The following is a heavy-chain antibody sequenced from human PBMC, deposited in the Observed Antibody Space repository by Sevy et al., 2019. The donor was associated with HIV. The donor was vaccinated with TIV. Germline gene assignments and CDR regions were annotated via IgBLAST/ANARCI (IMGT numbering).Heavy chain of an antibody. Sequence: ASVKVSCKASGYTFTGYYMHWVRQAPGQGLEWMGRINPNSGGTNYAQKFQGRVTMTRDTSISTAYMELSRLRSDDTAVYYCARSPGVQGVILNWFDPWGQGTLVTVSS. CDR2: INPNSGGT. CDR1: GYTFTGYY. CDR3: ARSPGVQGVILNWFDP. V-gene: IGHV1-2*06. D-gene: IGHD3-10*01. J-gene: IGHJ5*02.